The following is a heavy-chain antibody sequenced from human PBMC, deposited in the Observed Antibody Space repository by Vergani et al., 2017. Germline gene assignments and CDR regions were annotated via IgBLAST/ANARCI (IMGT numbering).Heavy chain of an antibody. CDR2: IYSGGST. Sequence: QVQLVESGGGVVQPGRSLRLSCAASGFTFSSYGMHWVRQAPGKGLEWVAVIYSGGSTYYADSVKGRFTISRDNSKNTLYLQMNSLRAEDTALYYCANTLYWGQGTLVTVSS. CDR1: GFTFSSYG. J-gene: IGHJ4*02. V-gene: IGHV3-NL1*01. CDR3: ANTLY.